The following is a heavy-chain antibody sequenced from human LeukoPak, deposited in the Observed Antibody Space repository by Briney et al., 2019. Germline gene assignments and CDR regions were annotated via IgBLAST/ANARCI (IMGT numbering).Heavy chain of an antibody. CDR1: GFTFSSYS. Sequence: QSGGSLRLSCAASGFTFSSYSMNWVRQAPGKGLEWVSYISSSSSTIYYADSLKGRFTISRDNAKNSLYLQMNSLRAEDTAVYYCARDVSYYYYMDVWGKGTTVTVSS. CDR2: ISSSSSTI. V-gene: IGHV3-48*04. CDR3: ARDVSYYYYMDV. J-gene: IGHJ6*03.